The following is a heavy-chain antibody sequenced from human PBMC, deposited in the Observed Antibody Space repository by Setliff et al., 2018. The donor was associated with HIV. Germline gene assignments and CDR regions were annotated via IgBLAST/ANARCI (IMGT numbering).Heavy chain of an antibody. D-gene: IGHD2-15*01. CDR1: GSSFSSYW. Sequence: PGGSLRLSCAASGSSFSSYWMSWVRQAPGKGLEWVANIKQDGSEKYYVDSVRGRFTISRDNAKNSLYLQMNSLRAEDTAVYYCARDATRGGDMDVWAKGTTVTVSS. V-gene: IGHV3-7*01. CDR2: IKQDGSEK. CDR3: ARDATRGGDMDV. J-gene: IGHJ6*03.